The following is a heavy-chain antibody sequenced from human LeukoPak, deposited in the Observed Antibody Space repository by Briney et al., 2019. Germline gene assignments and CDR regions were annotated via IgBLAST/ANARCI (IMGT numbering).Heavy chain of an antibody. CDR2: ISGSGGST. CDR1: GFTFSSYA. V-gene: IGHV3-23*01. D-gene: IGHD3-16*02. CDR3: AKKADYVWGSYRNYYFDY. Sequence: EGSLRLSCAASGFTFSSYAMSWVRQAPGKGLEWVSAISGSGGSTYYADSVKGRFTISRDNSKNTLYLQMNSLRAEDMAVYYCAKKADYVWGSYRNYYFDYWGQGTLVTVSS. J-gene: IGHJ4*02.